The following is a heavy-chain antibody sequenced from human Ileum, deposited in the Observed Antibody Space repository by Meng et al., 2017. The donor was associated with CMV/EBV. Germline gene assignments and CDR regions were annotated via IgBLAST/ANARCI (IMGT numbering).Heavy chain of an antibody. Sequence: ASVKVSCKASGYPFTNYFIHWVRQAPGQGLEWMGMINPTADSTSYTEGTQDVQGRFTVTRDTSTSTVYMELSSLRSEDTAVYYCAREIPSSYYFDYWGQGTLVTVSS. D-gene: IGHD1-26*01. J-gene: IGHJ4*02. CDR2: INPTADST. CDR1: GYPFTNYF. V-gene: IGHV1-46*01. CDR3: AREIPSSYYFDY.